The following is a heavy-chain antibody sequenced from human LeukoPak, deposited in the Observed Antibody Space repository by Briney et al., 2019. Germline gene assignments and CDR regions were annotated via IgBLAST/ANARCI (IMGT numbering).Heavy chain of an antibody. CDR2: INHSGST. CDR1: GGSFSGYY. Sequence: TSETLSLTCAVYGGSFSGYYWSWIRQPPGKGLEWIGEINHSGSTNYNPSLKSRVTISVDTSKNQFSLKLSSVTAADTAVYYCARGLRDYYYYYYMDVWGKGTTVTVSS. CDR3: ARGLRDYYYYYYMDV. J-gene: IGHJ6*03. V-gene: IGHV4-34*01. D-gene: IGHD3-10*01.